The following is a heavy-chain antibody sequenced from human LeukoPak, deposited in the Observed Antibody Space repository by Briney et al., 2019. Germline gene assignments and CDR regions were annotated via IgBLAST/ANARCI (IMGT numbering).Heavy chain of an antibody. CDR3: AKNALMFSSGWYYYYYMDV. CDR2: ISYDGSNK. V-gene: IGHV3-30*04. D-gene: IGHD6-19*01. J-gene: IGHJ6*03. Sequence: GGSLRLSCAASGFTFSSYAMHWVRQAPGKGLEWVAVISYDGSNKYYADSVKGRFTISRDNSKNTLYLQMNSLRAEDTAVYYCAKNALMFSSGWYYYYYMDVWGKGTTVTVSS. CDR1: GFTFSSYA.